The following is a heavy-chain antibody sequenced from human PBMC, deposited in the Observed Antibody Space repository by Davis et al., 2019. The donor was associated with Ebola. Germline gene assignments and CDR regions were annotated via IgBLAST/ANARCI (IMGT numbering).Heavy chain of an antibody. J-gene: IGHJ5*02. CDR3: ARDGQKGSWGLA. D-gene: IGHD3-16*01. CDR2: ISSSSSYI. CDR1: GFTFSSYS. Sequence: GESLKISCAVSGFTFSSYSMNWVRQAPGKGLEWVSSISSSSSYIYYADSVKGRFTISRDNAKNSLYLQMNSLRAEDTAVYYCARDGQKGSWGLAWGQGTLVTVSS. V-gene: IGHV3-21*01.